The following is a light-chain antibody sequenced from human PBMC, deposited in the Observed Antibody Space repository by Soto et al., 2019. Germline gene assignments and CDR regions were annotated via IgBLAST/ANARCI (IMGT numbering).Light chain of an antibody. CDR1: QSVSSY. CDR2: DAS. Sequence: EIVLTQSPATLSLSPGERATLSCRASQSVSSYLAWYQQKPGRAPRRLIYDASNRATGIPARFSGSGSGTDFTLTISSLEPEDVAVYYCQQRSNWPPSTFGQGTRLEIK. J-gene: IGKJ5*01. CDR3: QQRSNWPPST. V-gene: IGKV3-11*01.